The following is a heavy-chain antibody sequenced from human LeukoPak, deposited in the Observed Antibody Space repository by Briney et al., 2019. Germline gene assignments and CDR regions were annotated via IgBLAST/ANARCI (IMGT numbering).Heavy chain of an antibody. CDR1: GYSFTNNY. CDR2: INPSGDGT. Sequence: GASVKVSCKASGYSFTNNYIHWVRQAPGQGLEWMGVINPSGDGTSYAQKFQARVTMTRDTSTSTVYMELSSLRSEDTAVYYCAREMAVPGRAFDYWGQGTLVTVSS. D-gene: IGHD6-19*01. V-gene: IGHV1-46*01. CDR3: AREMAVPGRAFDY. J-gene: IGHJ4*02.